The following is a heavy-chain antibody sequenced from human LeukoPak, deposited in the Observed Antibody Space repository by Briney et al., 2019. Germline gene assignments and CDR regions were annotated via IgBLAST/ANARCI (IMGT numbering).Heavy chain of an antibody. V-gene: IGHV4-59*01. J-gene: IGHJ1*01. D-gene: IGHD1-26*01. CDR2: IYYTGST. Sequence: SETLSLTCTVSGGSISSYYWSWIRQPPGKGLEWIGYIYYTGSTNYNPSLKSRVTISVDTSKNQFSLKLSSVTAADTAVYYCARDGISGSYYAEYFQHWGQGTLVAVSS. CDR3: ARDGISGSYYAEYFQH. CDR1: GGSISSYY.